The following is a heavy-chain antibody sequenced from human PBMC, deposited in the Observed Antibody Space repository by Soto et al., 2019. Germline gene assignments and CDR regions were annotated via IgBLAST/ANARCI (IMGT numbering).Heavy chain of an antibody. D-gene: IGHD3-10*01. CDR3: ARGVXSWGYYNQYNWFDP. Sequence: RASVKVSCKASGYTFTNYGISWVRQAPGQGLEWMGWINVYNGNTKYAQKVQGRVTMTTDTSTSTAYMELRSLRSDDTAVYYCARGVXSWGYYNQYNWFDPWGQGTLVTVSS. V-gene: IGHV1-18*01. CDR1: GYTFTNYG. CDR2: INVYNGNT. J-gene: IGHJ5*02.